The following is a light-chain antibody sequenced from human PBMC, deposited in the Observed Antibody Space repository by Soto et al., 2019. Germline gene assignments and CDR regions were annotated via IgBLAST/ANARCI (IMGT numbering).Light chain of an antibody. J-gene: IGLJ3*02. CDR3: SSYTTSGPWV. V-gene: IGLV2-14*01. CDR2: AVT. Sequence: QSVLTQPASVSGSPGQSITISCTGTNSDIGGHNYVSWYQQHPGKVPKLMIFAVTNRPSGVSTRFSGSKSGNTASLTISGLEAEDEDDYYCSSYTTSGPWVFGGGTKLTVL. CDR1: NSDIGGHNY.